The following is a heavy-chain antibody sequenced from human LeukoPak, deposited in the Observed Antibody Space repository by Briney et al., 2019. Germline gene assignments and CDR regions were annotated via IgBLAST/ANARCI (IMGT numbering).Heavy chain of an antibody. V-gene: IGHV1-69*01. CDR2: IIPIFSTA. CDR3: ARSLLGMVVVPAAIPGNWFDP. D-gene: IGHD2-2*02. Sequence: ASVKVSCKASRGTFSSYAISWVRQAPGQGLEWMGGIIPIFSTANYAQKFQGRVTITADESTSTAYMELSSLRSEDTAVYYCARSLLGMVVVPAAIPGNWFDPWGQGTLVTVSS. J-gene: IGHJ5*02. CDR1: RGTFSSYA.